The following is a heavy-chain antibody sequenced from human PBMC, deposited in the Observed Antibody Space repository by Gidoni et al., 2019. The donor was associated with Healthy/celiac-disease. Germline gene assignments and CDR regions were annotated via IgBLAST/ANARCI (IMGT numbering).Heavy chain of an antibody. D-gene: IGHD4-17*01. CDR3: ARGSTVTTYNWFDP. CDR2: IYYSGST. V-gene: IGHV4-31*03. CDR1: GCSISSGGYY. Sequence: QVQLQESGPGLVKPSQTLSLTCTVSGCSISSGGYYWSWIRQHPGKGLEWIGYIYYSGSTYYNPSLKSRVTISVDTSKNQFSLKLSSVTAADTAVYYCARGSTVTTYNWFDPWGQGTLVTVSS. J-gene: IGHJ5*02.